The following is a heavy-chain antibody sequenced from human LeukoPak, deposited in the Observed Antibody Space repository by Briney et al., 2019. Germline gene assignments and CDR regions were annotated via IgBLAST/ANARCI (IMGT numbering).Heavy chain of an antibody. Sequence: ASVKVSCKAAGYSFTTFHINWVRQAPGQGPEWMGWVNPDTGNTGFAQKFQGRVTMTTDTSTSTAYMELRSLRSDDTAVYYCARVRAAAGTWGQDYYYMDVWGKGTTVTVSS. D-gene: IGHD6-13*01. V-gene: IGHV1-8*02. CDR3: ARVRAAAGTWGQDYYYMDV. CDR1: GYSFTTFH. CDR2: VNPDTGNT. J-gene: IGHJ6*03.